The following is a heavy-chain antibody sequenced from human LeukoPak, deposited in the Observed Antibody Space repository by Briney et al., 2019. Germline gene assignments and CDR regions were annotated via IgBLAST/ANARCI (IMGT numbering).Heavy chain of an antibody. CDR2: IYYSGST. Sequence: PSGTLSLTCIVSGGSISSSSHNWGWIRQPPGKGLEWIGSIYYSGSTYYNPSLKSRLTISVDTSKNQFSLKLSSVTAADTAVYYCARHDRIIASPLVWGQGTLVTVSS. CDR1: GGSISSSSHN. J-gene: IGHJ4*02. D-gene: IGHD2/OR15-2a*01. V-gene: IGHV4-39*01. CDR3: ARHDRIIASPLV.